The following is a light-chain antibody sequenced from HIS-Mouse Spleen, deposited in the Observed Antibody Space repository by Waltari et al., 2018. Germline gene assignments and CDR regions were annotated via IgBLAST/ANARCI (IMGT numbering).Light chain of an antibody. Sequence: QSALTQPASVSGSPGRSITISCTGTSSDVGGYNYGCWYQQHPGTAPKLMIYDVSNRPSGVSNRFSGSKSGNTASLTISGLQAEDEADYYCSSYTSSSFNVVFGGGTKLTVL. CDR2: DVS. V-gene: IGLV2-14*03. CDR1: SSDVGGYNY. CDR3: SSYTSSSFNVV. J-gene: IGLJ2*01.